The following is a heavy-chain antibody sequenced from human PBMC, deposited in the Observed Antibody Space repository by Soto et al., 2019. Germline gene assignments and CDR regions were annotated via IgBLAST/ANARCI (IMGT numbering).Heavy chain of an antibody. Sequence: GASVKVSCKASGYTFTSDDINWVRQATGQGLEWMGWMNPNSGNTGYAQKFQGRVTMTRNTSISTAYVELSSLRSEDTAVYYCARESRYCSGGSCYFLPGIDYWGQGTLVTVSS. CDR2: MNPNSGNT. CDR3: ARESRYCSGGSCYFLPGIDY. V-gene: IGHV1-8*01. CDR1: GYTFTSDD. D-gene: IGHD2-15*01. J-gene: IGHJ4*02.